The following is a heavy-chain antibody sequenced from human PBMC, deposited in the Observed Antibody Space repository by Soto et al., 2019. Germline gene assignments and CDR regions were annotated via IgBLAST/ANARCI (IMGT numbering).Heavy chain of an antibody. V-gene: IGHV3-33*01. CDR3: ARDLGLRTDVFDT. D-gene: IGHD3-16*01. CDR2: IWYDGSNK. J-gene: IGHJ3*02. Sequence: PGGSLRLSCASSGFTFSSYGMHWVRQAPGKGLEWVAVIWYDGSNKYYADSVKGRFTISRDNSKNTLYLQMNSLRAEDTAVYYCARDLGLRTDVFDTCGQGTMVTFSS. CDR1: GFTFSSYG.